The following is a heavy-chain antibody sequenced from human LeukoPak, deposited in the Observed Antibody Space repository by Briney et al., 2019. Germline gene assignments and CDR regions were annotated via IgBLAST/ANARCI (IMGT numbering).Heavy chain of an antibody. CDR3: ARGPPYFTFYYGSGSPTLDY. D-gene: IGHD3-10*01. CDR2: IYYSGST. Sequence: RPSQTLSLTCTVSGGSISSGGYYWSWIRQHPGKGLEWIGYIYYSGSTYYNPSLKSRFTISVDTAKNPFSLKLSSVTAADTAVYYCARGPPYFTFYYGSGSPTLDYWGQGTLVTVSS. CDR1: GGSISSGGYY. J-gene: IGHJ4*02. V-gene: IGHV4-31*03.